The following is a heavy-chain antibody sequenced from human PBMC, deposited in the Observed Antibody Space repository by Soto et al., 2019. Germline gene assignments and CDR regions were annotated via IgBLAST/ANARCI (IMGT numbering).Heavy chain of an antibody. CDR3: ARDRSYGDNYYYYGMDV. V-gene: IGHV4-31*11. CDR1: GGSISSGGYY. CDR2: IYYSGST. J-gene: IGHJ6*02. D-gene: IGHD4-17*01. Sequence: SETLSLTCAVYGGSISSGGYYWSWIRQHPGKGLEWIGYIYYSGSTYYNPSLKSRVTISVDTSKNQFSLKLSSVTAADTAVYYCARDRSYGDNYYYYGMDVWGQGTTVTVSS.